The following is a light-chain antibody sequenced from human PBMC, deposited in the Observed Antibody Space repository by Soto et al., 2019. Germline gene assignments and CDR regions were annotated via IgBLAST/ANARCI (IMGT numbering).Light chain of an antibody. CDR3: FSYAGSSTYV. J-gene: IGLJ1*01. Sequence: QSVLTQPASVSGSPGQSITISCAGTSSDVGSYNLVSWYQNHPGKAPKLMIYEGSKRPSGVSNRFSGSKSGNTASLTISGLQAADEADYFCFSYAGSSTYVFRTGTKVTVL. CDR2: EGS. V-gene: IGLV2-23*01. CDR1: SSDVGSYNL.